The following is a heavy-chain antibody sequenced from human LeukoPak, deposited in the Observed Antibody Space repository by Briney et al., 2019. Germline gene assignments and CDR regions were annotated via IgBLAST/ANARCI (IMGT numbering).Heavy chain of an antibody. Sequence: SETLSLTCTVSGGSISSSSYYWGWIRQPPGKGLEWIGSIYYSGSTYYNPSLKSRVTISVDTSKNQFSLKLSSVTAADTAVYYCARTSWFGGSIIDYWGQGTLVTVSS. CDR2: IYYSGST. CDR3: ARTSWFGGSIIDY. J-gene: IGHJ4*02. D-gene: IGHD3-10*01. CDR1: GGSISSSSYY. V-gene: IGHV4-39*01.